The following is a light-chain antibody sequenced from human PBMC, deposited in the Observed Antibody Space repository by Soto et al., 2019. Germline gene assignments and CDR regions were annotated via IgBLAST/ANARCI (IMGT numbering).Light chain of an antibody. CDR1: QGIIIY. CDR2: SAS. Sequence: DIQMTQSPSSVSASVGDSVTITCRAGQGIIIYLVWYQQKPGKAPKLLIYSASSLLSVGPSRFSGSGSGTDFTLTIRSLQPEDVATDYCHQTQTFPLTFGGGTKVAVK. V-gene: IGKV1-12*01. J-gene: IGKJ4*01. CDR3: HQTQTFPLT.